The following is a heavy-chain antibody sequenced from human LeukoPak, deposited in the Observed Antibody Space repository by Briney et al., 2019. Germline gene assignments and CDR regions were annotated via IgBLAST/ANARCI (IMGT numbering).Heavy chain of an antibody. CDR3: AREIGGYSYGYVPREVSYYFDY. D-gene: IGHD5-18*01. CDR1: DDSISIYY. CDR2: IHTSGST. J-gene: IGHJ4*02. V-gene: IGHV4-4*07. Sequence: SETLSLTCSVSDDSISIYYWSWIRQPAGKGLEWIGRIHTSGSTNYSPSLKSRVTISVDTSKNQFSLKLSSVTAADTAVYYCAREIGGYSYGYVPREVSYYFDYWGQGTLVTVSS.